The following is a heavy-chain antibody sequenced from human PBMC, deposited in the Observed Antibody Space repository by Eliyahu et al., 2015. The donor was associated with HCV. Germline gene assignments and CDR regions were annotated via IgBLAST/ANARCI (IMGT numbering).Heavy chain of an antibody. CDR1: VFTFSNYG. J-gene: IGHJ4*02. V-gene: IGHV3-23*01. CDR3: VCLSLIVVVPTAFHKN. D-gene: IGHD2-2*01. Sequence: EVQMLESGGGLVQPGGSLRLSCAASVFTFSNYGMSWVRQAPGKGLEWVSLISGSGGRTYNADSVKGRFTVFRDNSKNTLYLQMNSLRAEDTAVYYCVCLSLIVVVPTAFHKNWGQGTLVTVSS. CDR2: ISGSGGRT.